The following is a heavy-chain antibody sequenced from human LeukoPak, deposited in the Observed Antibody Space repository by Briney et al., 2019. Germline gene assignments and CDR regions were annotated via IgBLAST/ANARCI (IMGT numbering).Heavy chain of an antibody. CDR3: ARDGSSSSGWYSYYYMDV. V-gene: IGHV4-39*07. Sequence: PSETLSLTCTVSGGSISSSGYYWGWIRQPPGKGLEWIGSIYYSGSTYYNPSLKSRVTISVDTSKKQFSLKLSSVTAADTAVYYCARDGSSSSGWYSYYYMDVWGKGTTVTVSS. J-gene: IGHJ6*03. CDR2: IYYSGST. CDR1: GGSISSSGYY. D-gene: IGHD6-19*01.